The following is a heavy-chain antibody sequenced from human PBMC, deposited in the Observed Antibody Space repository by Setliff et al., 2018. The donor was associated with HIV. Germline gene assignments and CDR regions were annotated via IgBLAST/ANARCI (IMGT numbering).Heavy chain of an antibody. Sequence: SETLSLTCAVYGGSFGDYSWSWIRQPPGKGLEWIGEINHSGGTEYNPSLQSRVTMSIDTSNNQFSLTLSSVTAADTAVYYCARSNDILTGYFPGYWGQGTLVTVSS. CDR3: ARSNDILTGYFPGY. J-gene: IGHJ4*02. V-gene: IGHV4-34*01. D-gene: IGHD3-9*01. CDR2: INHSGGT. CDR1: GGSFGDYS.